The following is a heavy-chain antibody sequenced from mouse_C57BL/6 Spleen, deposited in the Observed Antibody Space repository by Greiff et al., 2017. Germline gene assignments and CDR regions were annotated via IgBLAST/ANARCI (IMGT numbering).Heavy chain of an antibody. CDR1: GYTFTSSG. CDR2: IYPRSGNT. D-gene: IGHD1-1*01. CDR3: ARGITTVVAPYAMDY. J-gene: IGHJ4*01. Sequence: VQLQQSGAELARPGASVKLSCKASGYTFTSSGISWVKQRTGQGLEWIGEIYPRSGNTYYNEQFKGKATLTADKSSSTAYMELRSLTSEDSAVYFCARGITTVVAPYAMDYWGQGTSVTVSS. V-gene: IGHV1-81*01.